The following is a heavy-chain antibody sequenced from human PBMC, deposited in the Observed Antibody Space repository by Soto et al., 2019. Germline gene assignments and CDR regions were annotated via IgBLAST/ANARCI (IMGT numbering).Heavy chain of an antibody. CDR2: ISTSSTYI. V-gene: IGHV3-21*01. D-gene: IGHD5-12*01. J-gene: IGHJ4*02. CDR1: GFTFSSYS. Sequence: PGGSLRLSCAASGFTFSSYSMNWVRQAPGKGLEWVSSISTSSTYIYYADSVKGRFTVSRDNAKNSLYLQINSLRDEDTAVYYCARGSIVATSLTPFDYWGQGXQVTVYS. CDR3: ARGSIVATSLTPFDY.